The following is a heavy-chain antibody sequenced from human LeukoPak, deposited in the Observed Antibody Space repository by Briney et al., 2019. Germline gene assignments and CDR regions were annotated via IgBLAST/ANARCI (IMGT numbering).Heavy chain of an antibody. CDR1: GFTFSTYH. CDR2: VKEDGSEK. Sequence: PGGSLRLSCAASGFTFSTYHMSWVRQAPGKGLEWVTNVKEDGSEKYYVDSVKGRFTISRDNAKNSLYLQMNSLRAEDTAVYYCARRRQHTAMFDSWGQGTLVTVSS. CDR3: ARRRQHTAMFDS. D-gene: IGHD5-18*01. V-gene: IGHV3-7*01. J-gene: IGHJ4*02.